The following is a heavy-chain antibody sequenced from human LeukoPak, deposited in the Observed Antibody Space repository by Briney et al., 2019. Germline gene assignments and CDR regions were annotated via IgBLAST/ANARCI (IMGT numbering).Heavy chain of an antibody. Sequence: GGSLRLSCAASGFPFSAYAMTWVRQAPGKGPEWVSSISPQGTTYYADSVKGRFTVSRDNSRNTLFLQMGSLRADDMAVYYCAKPGVDSGTGSSYGHGLDFWGQGTLVTVSS. CDR1: GFPFSAYA. D-gene: IGHD5-18*01. J-gene: IGHJ4*02. CDR3: AKPGVDSGTGSSYGHGLDF. V-gene: IGHV3-23*01. CDR2: ISPQGTT.